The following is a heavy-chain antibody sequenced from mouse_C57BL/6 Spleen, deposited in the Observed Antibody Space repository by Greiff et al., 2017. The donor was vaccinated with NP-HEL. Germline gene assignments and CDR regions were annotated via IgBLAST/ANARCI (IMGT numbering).Heavy chain of an antibody. V-gene: IGHV3-6*01. CDR2: ISYDGSN. D-gene: IGHD1-1*01. CDR3: ARLLRSHFDY. CDR1: GYSITSGYY. J-gene: IGHJ2*01. Sequence: DVQLQESGPGLVKPSQSLSLTCSVTGYSITSGYYWNWIRQFPGNKLEWMGYISYDGSNNYNPSLKNRISITRDTSKNQFFLKLNSVTTEDTATYYCARLLRSHFDYWGQGTTLTVSS.